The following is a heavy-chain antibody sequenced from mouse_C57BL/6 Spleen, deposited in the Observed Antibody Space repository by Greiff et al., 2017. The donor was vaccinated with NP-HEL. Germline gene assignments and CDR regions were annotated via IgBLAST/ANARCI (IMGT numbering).Heavy chain of an antibody. D-gene: IGHD2-5*01. CDR3: ARGDSNYALAMDY. Sequence: DVQLQESGPGMVKPSQSLSLTCTVTGYSITSGYDWHWIRHFPGNNLEWMGYISYSGSTNYNPSLKSRISITHDTSKNHFFLKLNSVTTEDTATYYCARGDSNYALAMDYWGQGTSVTVSS. CDR1: GYSITSGYD. V-gene: IGHV3-1*01. J-gene: IGHJ4*01. CDR2: ISYSGST.